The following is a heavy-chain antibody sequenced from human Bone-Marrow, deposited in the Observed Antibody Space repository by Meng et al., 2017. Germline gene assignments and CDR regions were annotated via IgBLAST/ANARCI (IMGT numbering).Heavy chain of an antibody. CDR2: IRSKAYGGTT. J-gene: IGHJ4*02. CDR3: TRDLGIQRYN. CDR1: GFTFGDYA. D-gene: IGHD5-18*01. V-gene: IGHV3-49*03. Sequence: GESLKISCTASGFTFGDYAMSWFRQAPGEGLEWVGFIRSKAYGGTTEYAASVKGRFTISRDDSKSIAYLQMNSLKTEDTAVYYCTRDLGIQRYNWGQGTLVTVSS.